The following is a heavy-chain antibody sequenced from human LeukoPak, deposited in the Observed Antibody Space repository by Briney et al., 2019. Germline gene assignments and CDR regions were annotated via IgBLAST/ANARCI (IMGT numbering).Heavy chain of an antibody. J-gene: IGHJ4*02. D-gene: IGHD3-22*01. CDR2: ITATAGST. V-gene: IGHV3-23*01. Sequence: GGSLRLSCAASGFTFSSSAMSWVRQAPGRGLEWLSLITATAGSTYYADSVKGRFTISRDNSNNTLFLQMNSLRAEDTAVYYCARGGYDSSGYRIEDYWGQGTLVTVSS. CDR3: ARGGYDSSGYRIEDY. CDR1: GFTFSSSA.